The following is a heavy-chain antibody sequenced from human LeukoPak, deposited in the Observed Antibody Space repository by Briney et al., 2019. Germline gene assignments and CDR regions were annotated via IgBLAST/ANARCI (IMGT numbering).Heavy chain of an antibody. Sequence: GGSLRLSCAASGFTFSSYSMNWVRQAPGKGLEWVSAMSGSGGGTYYADSVKGRFTISRDNSKNTVFLQMNSLRVEDTAVYYCARELSQIVWGGLDYGGQGTLVSVSS. D-gene: IGHD2-21*01. J-gene: IGHJ4*02. CDR3: ARELSQIVWGGLDY. CDR1: GFTFSSYS. V-gene: IGHV3-23*01. CDR2: MSGSGGGT.